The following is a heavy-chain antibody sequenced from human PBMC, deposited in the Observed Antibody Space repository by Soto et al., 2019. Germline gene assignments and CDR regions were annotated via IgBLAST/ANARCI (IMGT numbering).Heavy chain of an antibody. D-gene: IGHD7-27*01. J-gene: IGHJ5*02. Sequence: QVQLVESGGGLVKPGGSLRLSCAASGIVFSDYMSWVRQAPGKGLEWLSYISGSGRTIYSADSVKGRFTISRDNATNSPYHQTYHVRTEGPAVYYCATLPFPGAWFDPWGQGTLVTVSS. CDR1: GIVFSDY. CDR2: ISGSGRTI. V-gene: IGHV3-11*01. CDR3: ATLPFPGAWFDP.